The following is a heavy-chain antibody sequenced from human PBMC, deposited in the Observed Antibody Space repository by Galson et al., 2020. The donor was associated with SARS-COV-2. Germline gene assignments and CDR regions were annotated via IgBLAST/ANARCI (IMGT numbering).Heavy chain of an antibody. CDR1: GFTFSSYG. CDR3: ARELTMGSREYFDY. Sequence: GGSLRLSCAASGFTFSSYGMHWVRQAPGKGLEWVAVIWYDGSNKYYADSVKGRFTISRDNSKNTLYLQMNSLRAEDTAVYYCARELTMGSREYFDYWGQGTLVTVSS. D-gene: IGHD3-10*01. CDR2: IWYDGSNK. J-gene: IGHJ4*02. V-gene: IGHV3-33*01.